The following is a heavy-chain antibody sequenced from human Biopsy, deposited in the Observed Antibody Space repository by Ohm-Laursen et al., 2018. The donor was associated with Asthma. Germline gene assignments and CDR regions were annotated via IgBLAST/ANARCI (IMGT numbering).Heavy chain of an antibody. J-gene: IGHJ4*02. CDR1: GASITSSAYY. CDR3: ARHDHRWDTYADF. D-gene: IGHD2-2*01. CDR2: MYYGETT. V-gene: IGHV4-39*01. Sequence: TLSLTWTVSGASITSSAYYWGWIRQPPGKGLEWIGSMYYGETTYYSPSLKSRVTISVDTSKNQFPLILSSVTAADTAVYYCARHDHRWDTYADFWGQGTLVTVSS.